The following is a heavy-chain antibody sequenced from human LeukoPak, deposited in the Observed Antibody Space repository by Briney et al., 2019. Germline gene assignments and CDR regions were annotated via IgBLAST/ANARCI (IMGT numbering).Heavy chain of an antibody. V-gene: IGHV3-21*01. Sequence: GSLRLSCAGSGFALKSYSLSWVRQAPGKGLEWVSSISSTSAYIYYADSVKGRFTISRDNVDNVVYLQMNSLGAEDTAVYYCAKEGHPPRGLIKPWFFGYWGQGTLVTVSS. J-gene: IGHJ4*02. CDR3: AKEGHPPRGLIKPWFFGY. CDR2: ISSTSAYI. CDR1: GFALKSYS. D-gene: IGHD3-3*01.